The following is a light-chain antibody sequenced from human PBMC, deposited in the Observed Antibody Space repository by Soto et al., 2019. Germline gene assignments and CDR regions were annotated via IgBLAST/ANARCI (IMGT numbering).Light chain of an antibody. CDR1: QSLLKSTGYND. J-gene: IGKJ1*01. V-gene: IGKV2-28*01. CDR3: MQALQTPPP. CDR2: LGS. Sequence: DIVMTQSPLSLPVTPGEPASISCRSSQSLLKSTGYNDLDWYLQKPGQSTQLLIYLGSNRASGVHDRFSGSGAGTDFTLKISRVEAEDVGVYYCMQALQTPPPFGQGTKVELK.